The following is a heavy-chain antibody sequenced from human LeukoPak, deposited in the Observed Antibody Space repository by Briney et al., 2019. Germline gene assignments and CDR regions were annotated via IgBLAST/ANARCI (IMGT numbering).Heavy chain of an antibody. V-gene: IGHV4-4*07. CDR3: AREERYYYYMDV. CDR2: IYTSGST. D-gene: IGHD1-1*01. Sequence: SETLSLTCTVAGSSISSYYWSWIRQPAGKGPEWIGRIYTSGSTNYNPSLKSRVTISVDKSKNQFSLKLSSVTAADTAVYYCAREERYYYYMDVWGKGTTVTVSS. CDR1: GSSISSYY. J-gene: IGHJ6*03.